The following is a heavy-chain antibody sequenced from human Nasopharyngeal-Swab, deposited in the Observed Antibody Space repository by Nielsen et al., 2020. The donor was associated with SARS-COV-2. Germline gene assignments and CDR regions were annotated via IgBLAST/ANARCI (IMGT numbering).Heavy chain of an antibody. CDR3: ARDESSSGWYAFDY. V-gene: IGHV3-23*01. J-gene: IGHJ4*02. D-gene: IGHD6-19*01. Sequence: VRQMPGKGLEWVSAISGSGGSTYYADSVKGRFTISRDNSKNTLYLQMNSLRAEDTAVYYCARDESSSGWYAFDYWGQGTLVTVSS. CDR2: ISGSGGST.